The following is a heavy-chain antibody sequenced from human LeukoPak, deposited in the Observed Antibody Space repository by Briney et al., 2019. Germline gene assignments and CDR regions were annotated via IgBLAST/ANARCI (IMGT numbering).Heavy chain of an antibody. CDR3: ARGRVAVSAFDI. Sequence: GRSLRLSCAASGFTFSSYAMHWVRQAPGKGLEWVAVISYDGSNKYYADSVKGRFTISRDNSKNTLYLQMNSLRAEDTAVYYCARGRVAVSAFDIWGQGTMVTVSS. J-gene: IGHJ3*02. CDR1: GFTFSSYA. D-gene: IGHD2-15*01. V-gene: IGHV3-30*04. CDR2: ISYDGSNK.